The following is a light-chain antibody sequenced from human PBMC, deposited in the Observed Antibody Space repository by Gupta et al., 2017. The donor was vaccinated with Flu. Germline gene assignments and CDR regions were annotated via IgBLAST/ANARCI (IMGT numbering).Light chain of an antibody. Sequence: DIQMTQSPSSVSASVGDRVTITCRASLDISNWLAWYQQKPGKAPKLLIYASSRVQRGVPSRFSGSGSGTDFTLTISSLQPEDFATYYCQQGNNFPYTFGQGTKLEIK. CDR2: ASS. CDR1: LDISNW. CDR3: QQGNNFPYT. V-gene: IGKV1D-12*01. J-gene: IGKJ2*01.